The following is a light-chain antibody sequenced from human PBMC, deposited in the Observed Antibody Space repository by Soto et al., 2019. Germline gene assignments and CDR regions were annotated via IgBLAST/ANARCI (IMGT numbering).Light chain of an antibody. J-gene: IGLJ1*01. V-gene: IGLV2-11*01. Sequence: QSALARPSSVSGSPAQSVTISCTGTSSDVGGYNFVSWYQQHPGKVPKLMIYDVSIRPSGVPDRFSGSKSGNTASLTISGLQAEDEADYYCCSYVGSDSSFVFGSGTKVTVL. CDR2: DVS. CDR3: CSYVGSDSSFV. CDR1: SSDVGGYNF.